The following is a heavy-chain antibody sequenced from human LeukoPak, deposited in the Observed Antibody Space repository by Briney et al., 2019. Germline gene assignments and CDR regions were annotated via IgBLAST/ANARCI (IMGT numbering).Heavy chain of an antibody. Sequence: GASVKVSCKVSGYTLTELSMHWVRQAPGKGLEWMGGFDPEDGETIYTQKFQGRVTMTEDTSTDTAYMELSSLRSEDTAVYYCARTPRRSMVRGVKRYYYYYMDVWGKGTTVTVSS. J-gene: IGHJ6*03. V-gene: IGHV1-24*01. CDR2: FDPEDGET. D-gene: IGHD3-10*01. CDR3: ARTPRRSMVRGVKRYYYYYMDV. CDR1: GYTLTELS.